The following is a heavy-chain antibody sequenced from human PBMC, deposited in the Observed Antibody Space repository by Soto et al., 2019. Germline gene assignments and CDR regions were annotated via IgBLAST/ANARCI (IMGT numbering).Heavy chain of an antibody. CDR1: GFTFSSHG. Sequence: QVQLVESGGDVVQPGRSLRLSCAASGFTFSSHGMHWVRQAPGKGLEWVAVIWFDGSNKFHADSVKGRFTISRDNSKNPLYLQMDSLRAEDTALYYCARDNVEATAYDYWGQGTLVTVSS. V-gene: IGHV3-33*01. CDR2: IWFDGSNK. D-gene: IGHD2-21*01. J-gene: IGHJ4*02. CDR3: ARDNVEATAYDY.